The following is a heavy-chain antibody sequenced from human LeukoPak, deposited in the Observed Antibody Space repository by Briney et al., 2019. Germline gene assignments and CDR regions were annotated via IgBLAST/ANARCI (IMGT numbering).Heavy chain of an antibody. D-gene: IGHD2-8*01. J-gene: IGHJ6*02. CDR2: ISYDGSNK. Sequence: PGRSLRLSCAASGFTFRSYGMHWVRQAPGKGLEWVAVISYDGSNKYYADSVKGRFTISRDNSKNTLYLQMDSLRAEDTAVYYCAKEWHIVLILYGMDVWGQGTTVTVSS. CDR1: GFTFRSYG. CDR3: AKEWHIVLILYGMDV. V-gene: IGHV3-30*18.